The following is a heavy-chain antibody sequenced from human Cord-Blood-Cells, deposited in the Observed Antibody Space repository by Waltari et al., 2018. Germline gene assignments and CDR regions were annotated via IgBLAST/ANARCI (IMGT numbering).Heavy chain of an antibody. V-gene: IGHV3-53*01. D-gene: IGHD2-21*01. J-gene: IGHJ3*02. CDR1: GFTVSSNY. CDR3: ARDLKYCGGDCYDAFDI. Sequence: EVQLVESGGGLIQPGGSLRLSCAASGFTVSSNYMSWVRQAPGKGLEWVSVIYSGGSTYYADSVKGRFTISRDNSKNTLYLQMNSLRAEDTAVYYCARDLKYCGGDCYDAFDIWGQGTMVTVSS. CDR2: IYSGGST.